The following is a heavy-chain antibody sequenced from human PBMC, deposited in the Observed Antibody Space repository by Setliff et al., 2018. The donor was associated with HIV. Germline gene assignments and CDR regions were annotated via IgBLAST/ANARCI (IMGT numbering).Heavy chain of an antibody. Sequence: ASVKVSCKAFGYTFSTNAIHWVRQAPGQRLEWMGYINAGDDNTRYSEKFQGRVTITWDTSANTAYMELSSLRSEDTAVYYCARGSCSGCYLSDYWGLGTLVTVSS. D-gene: IGHD6-19*01. CDR1: GYTFSTNA. V-gene: IGHV1-3*01. J-gene: IGHJ4*02. CDR3: ARGSCSGCYLSDY. CDR2: INAGDDNT.